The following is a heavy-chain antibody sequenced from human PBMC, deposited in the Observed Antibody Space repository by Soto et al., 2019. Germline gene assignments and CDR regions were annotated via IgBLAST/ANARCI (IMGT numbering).Heavy chain of an antibody. V-gene: IGHV3-74*01. CDR1: GFSFGHYW. J-gene: IGHJ4*02. CDR2: ISPDGRTT. D-gene: IGHD3-10*01. CDR3: ADSWLPTSY. Sequence: GGSLRLSCAASGFSFGHYWMHWVRQAPGKGLVWASRISPDGRTTTYADSVKGRFTISRDNAKSTLYLQMNSLTVEDGAVYYCADSWLPTSYWGPGTLVTVSS.